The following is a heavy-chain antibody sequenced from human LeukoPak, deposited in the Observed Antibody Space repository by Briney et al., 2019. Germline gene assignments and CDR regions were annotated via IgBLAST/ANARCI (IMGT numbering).Heavy chain of an antibody. CDR1: GFTFNSYS. J-gene: IGHJ4*02. Sequence: GGSLRLSCTASGFTFNSYSMSWVRQAPGKGLEWVANIKPDGTEKYYVDSLKGRFTISRDNAKNSLYLQMNSLRVEDTAVYYCARGGNSPWDYWGQGALVTVSS. CDR3: ARGGNSPWDY. CDR2: IKPDGTEK. D-gene: IGHD1-1*01. V-gene: IGHV3-7*01.